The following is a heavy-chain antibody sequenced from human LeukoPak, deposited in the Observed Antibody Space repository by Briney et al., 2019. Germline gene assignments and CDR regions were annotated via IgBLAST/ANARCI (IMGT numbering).Heavy chain of an antibody. J-gene: IGHJ5*02. V-gene: IGHV3-48*03. D-gene: IGHD6-13*01. CDR1: GFTCSSYE. CDR2: ISSSGSTI. CDR3: ARDLAAGVPYNWFDP. Sequence: PGGSLRLSCAASGFTCSSYEMNWVRQAPGKGLEWVSYISSSGSTIYYADSVKGRFTISRDNAKNSLYLQMNSLRAEDTAVYYCARDLAAGVPYNWFDPWGQGTLVTVSS.